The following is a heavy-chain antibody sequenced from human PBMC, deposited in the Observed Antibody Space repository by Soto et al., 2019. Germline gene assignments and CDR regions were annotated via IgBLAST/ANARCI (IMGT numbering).Heavy chain of an antibody. CDR2: IYYSGST. CDR3: ARHYSGYDY. D-gene: IGHD5-12*01. V-gene: IGHV4-61*01. J-gene: IGHJ4*02. Sequence: SETLSLTCTVSGGSVSSGSYYWSWIRQPPGKGLEWIGYIYYSGSTNYNPSLKSRVTISVDTSKNQFSLKLSSVTAADTAVYYCARHYSGYDYWGQGTLVTVSS. CDR1: GGSVSSGSYY.